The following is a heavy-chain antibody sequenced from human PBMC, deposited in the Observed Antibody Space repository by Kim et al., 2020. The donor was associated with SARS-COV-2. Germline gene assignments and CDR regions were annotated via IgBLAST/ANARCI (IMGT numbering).Heavy chain of an antibody. V-gene: IGHV4-31*02. Sequence: YNPSLKSRVTISVDTSKNQFSLKLRSVTAADTAVYYCARPLQLWFDAFDIWGQGTMVTVSS. J-gene: IGHJ3*02. D-gene: IGHD5-18*01. CDR3: ARPLQLWFDAFDI.